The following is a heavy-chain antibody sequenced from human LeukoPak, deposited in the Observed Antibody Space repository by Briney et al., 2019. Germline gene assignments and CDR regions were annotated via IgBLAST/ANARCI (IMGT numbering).Heavy chain of an antibody. CDR2: IGGSGATT. J-gene: IGHJ4*02. Sequence: PGGSLRLSCEASGFTFNSYGMSWVRQAPGKGLEWVSAIGGSGATTYYADSVKGRFTISRDNSKNTLYLQMNSLRADDTAVYYRAKRHGPTYGDFDYWGQGTLVTVSS. D-gene: IGHD4-17*01. CDR1: GFTFNSYG. V-gene: IGHV3-23*01. CDR3: AKRHGPTYGDFDY.